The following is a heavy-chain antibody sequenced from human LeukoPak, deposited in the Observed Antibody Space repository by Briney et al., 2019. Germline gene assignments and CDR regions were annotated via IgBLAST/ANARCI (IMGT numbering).Heavy chain of an antibody. Sequence: GGSLRLSCAASGFTFSSYWMSWVRQAPGKGLEWVANIKQDGSDKYYVDSVKGRFTISRDNAKNSLYLQMNSLRAEDTAVYYCAKVGYYNDSSGYYLDYFDYWGQGTLVTVSS. V-gene: IGHV3-7*03. D-gene: IGHD3-22*01. J-gene: IGHJ4*02. CDR2: IKQDGSDK. CDR3: AKVGYYNDSSGYYLDYFDY. CDR1: GFTFSSYW.